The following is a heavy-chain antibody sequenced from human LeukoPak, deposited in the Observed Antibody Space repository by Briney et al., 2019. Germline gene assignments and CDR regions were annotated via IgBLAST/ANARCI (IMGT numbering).Heavy chain of an antibody. CDR1: GGSISSYY. CDR3: ATSHDVKTAPYDL. CDR2: IFTSGWT. D-gene: IGHD2-21*01. V-gene: IGHV4-4*09. J-gene: IGHJ5*02. Sequence: PETLSLTCTVSGGSISSYYWSWVRQSPGKGLEWIGYIFTSGWTDYNPSLKSRVTMSVDTSKSQLSMELRFLTAADTAVYYCATSHDVKTAPYDLWGQGTLVTVSS.